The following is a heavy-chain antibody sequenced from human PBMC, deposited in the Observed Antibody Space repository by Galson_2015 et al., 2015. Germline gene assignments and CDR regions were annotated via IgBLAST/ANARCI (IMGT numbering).Heavy chain of an antibody. CDR3: ARLPDYFYDMDV. V-gene: IGHV5-51*01. CDR2: IYPADSDT. Sequence: IYPADSDTRYSPSLQGQVTITVDKSISTAYLQWSSLKASDTAMYYCARLPDYFYDMDVWGQGTTVTVSS. J-gene: IGHJ6*02.